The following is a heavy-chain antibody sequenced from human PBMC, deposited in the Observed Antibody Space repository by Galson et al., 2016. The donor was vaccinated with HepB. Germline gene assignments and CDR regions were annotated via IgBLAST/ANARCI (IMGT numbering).Heavy chain of an antibody. CDR2: ISWNSGSI. D-gene: IGHD3-22*01. J-gene: IGHJ3*02. Sequence: SLRLSCAASGFTLDHYAMHWVRQAPGKGLEWVSGISWNSGSIGYADSVKGRFTISRDNAKHSLYLQMNSLSAGDTALYYCAKDSGAYYYDSSGYRRNAFDIWGQGTMVTVSS. CDR1: GFTLDHYA. CDR3: AKDSGAYYYDSSGYRRNAFDI. V-gene: IGHV3-9*01.